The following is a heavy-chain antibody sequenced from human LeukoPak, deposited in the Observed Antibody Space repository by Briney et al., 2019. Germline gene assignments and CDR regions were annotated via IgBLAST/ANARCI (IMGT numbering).Heavy chain of an antibody. Sequence: GASVKVSCKASGYTFTSYAMNWVRQAPGQGLEWMGWINTNTGNPTYAQGFTGRFVFSLDTSVSTAYLQISSLKAEDTAVYYCARVAHVGYYDFWSGYHSFDYWGQGTLVTVSS. CDR2: INTNTGNP. CDR1: GYTFTSYA. D-gene: IGHD3-3*01. J-gene: IGHJ4*02. V-gene: IGHV7-4-1*02. CDR3: ARVAHVGYYDFWSGYHSFDY.